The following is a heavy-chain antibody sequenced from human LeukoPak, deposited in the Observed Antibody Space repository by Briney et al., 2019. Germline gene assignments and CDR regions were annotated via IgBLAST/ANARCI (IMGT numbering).Heavy chain of an antibody. CDR1: GFTFSSYS. V-gene: IGHV3-48*04. D-gene: IGHD3-10*01. CDR3: GRGFGEFFTSVDY. Sequence: GGSLRLSCAASGFTFSSYSMNWVRQAPGKGLEWVSYISSSSSTIYYADSVKGRFTISRDNAKNSLYLQMNSLRAEDTAVYYCGRGFGEFFTSVDYWGQGTLVTVSS. CDR2: ISSSSSTI. J-gene: IGHJ4*02.